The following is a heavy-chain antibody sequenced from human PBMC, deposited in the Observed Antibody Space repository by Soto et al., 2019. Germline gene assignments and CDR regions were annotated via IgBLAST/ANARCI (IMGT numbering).Heavy chain of an antibody. CDR1: GGSISSYY. D-gene: IGHD2-8*01. Sequence: SETLSLTCTVSGGSISSYYWSWIRQPPGKGLEWIGYIYYSGSTNYNPSLKSRVTISVDTSKNQFSLKLSSVTAADTAVYYCARDRVASYCTNGVCSKQDYYYYYYGMDVWGQGTTVTAP. J-gene: IGHJ6*02. CDR2: IYYSGST. V-gene: IGHV4-59*01. CDR3: ARDRVASYCTNGVCSKQDYYYYYYGMDV.